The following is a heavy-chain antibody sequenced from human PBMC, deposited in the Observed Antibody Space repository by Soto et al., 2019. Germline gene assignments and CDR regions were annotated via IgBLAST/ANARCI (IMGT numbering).Heavy chain of an antibody. CDR3: AKALSSGSTDFDY. CDR1: GFTFDDYA. Sequence: EVQLVESGGGLVQPGRSLRLSCAASGFTFDDYAMHWVRQAPGKGLAWVSGISWNSGSIGYADSVKGRFTISRDNAKNSLYLQMNSLLAEDTALYYCAKALSSGSTDFDYWGQGTLVTVSS. D-gene: IGHD6-19*01. CDR2: ISWNSGSI. J-gene: IGHJ4*02. V-gene: IGHV3-9*01.